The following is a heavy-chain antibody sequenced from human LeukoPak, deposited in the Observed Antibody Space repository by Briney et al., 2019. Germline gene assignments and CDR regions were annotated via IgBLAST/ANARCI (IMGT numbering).Heavy chain of an antibody. CDR3: ARGDREYDILTGYYPLNWFDP. Sequence: PSETLSLTCTVSGGSISSYYWSWIRQPPGKGLEWIGYIYYSGSTNYNPSLKSRVTISVDTSKNQLSLKLTSVTAADTAVYYCARGDREYDILTGYYPLNWFDPWGQGTLVIVSS. D-gene: IGHD3-9*01. J-gene: IGHJ5*02. CDR1: GGSISSYY. V-gene: IGHV4-59*08. CDR2: IYYSGST.